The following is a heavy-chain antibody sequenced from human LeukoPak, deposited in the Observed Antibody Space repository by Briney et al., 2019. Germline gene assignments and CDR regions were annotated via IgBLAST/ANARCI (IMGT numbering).Heavy chain of an antibody. CDR1: GFTFTNAW. V-gene: IGHV3-15*01. D-gene: IGHD3-10*01. CDR3: TAAYYYDSGSLDY. J-gene: IGHJ4*02. Sequence: PGGSLRLSCAASGFTFTNAWMSWVRQAPGRGLEWVGRIKSKTDGGTTDYAAPVKGRSTISRHDSKNTLFLQMNSLKTEDTAVYYCTAAYYYDSGSLDYWGQGTLVTVSS. CDR2: IKSKTDGGTT.